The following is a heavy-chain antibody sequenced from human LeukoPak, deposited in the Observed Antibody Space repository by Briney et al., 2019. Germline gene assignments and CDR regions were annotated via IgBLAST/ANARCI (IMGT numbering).Heavy chain of an antibody. CDR2: IYASGST. V-gene: IGHV4-61*02. D-gene: IGHD1-26*01. J-gene: IGHJ4*02. Sequence: SETLSLTCTVSCGYISGSTYYWSWIRQPAGKGLEWIGRIYASGSTSYNPSLKSRVTISVNTSKNQFSLKAGSETAADRAIYYCGRDGGSYSLDYWGRGTLVTVSS. CDR3: GRDGGSYSLDY. CDR1: CGYISGSTYY.